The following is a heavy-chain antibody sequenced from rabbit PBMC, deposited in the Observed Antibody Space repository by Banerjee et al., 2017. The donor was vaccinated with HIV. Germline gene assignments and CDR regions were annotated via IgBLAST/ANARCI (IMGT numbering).Heavy chain of an antibody. CDR1: GLDFSRKYW. V-gene: IGHV1S45*01. D-gene: IGHD4-1*01. CDR2: IYSGSSGNI. J-gene: IGHJ3*01. CDR3: ARDLAGVIGWNFGL. Sequence: QEQLVESGGDLVQPEGSLTLTCKATGLDFSRKYWICWVRQAPGKGLEWIACIYSGSSGNIVYATWAKGRFTISKTSWTTVTLQMTSLTAADTATYFCARDLAGVIGWNFGLWGQGTLVTVS.